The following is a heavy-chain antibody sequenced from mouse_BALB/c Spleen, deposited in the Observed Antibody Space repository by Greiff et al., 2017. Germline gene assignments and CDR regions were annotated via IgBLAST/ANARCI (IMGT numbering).Heavy chain of an antibody. J-gene: IGHJ3*01. CDR3: ARHGSSYWFAY. D-gene: IGHD1-1*01. Sequence: VQLQQSGAELVRPGSSVKISCKASGYAFSSYWMNWVKQRPGQGLEWIGQIYPGDGDTNYNGKFKGKATLTADKSSSTAYMQLSSLTSEDSAVYFCARHGSSYWFAYWGQGTLVTVSA. V-gene: IGHV1-80*01. CDR1: GYAFSSYW. CDR2: IYPGDGDT.